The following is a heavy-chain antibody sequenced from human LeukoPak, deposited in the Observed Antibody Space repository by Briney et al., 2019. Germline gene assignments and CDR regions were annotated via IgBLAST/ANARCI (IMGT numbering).Heavy chain of an antibody. CDR2: INHSGST. CDR3: ARLYYYYGSGNPP. D-gene: IGHD3-10*01. Sequence: IPSETLSLTCAVYGGSFSGYYWSWIRQPPGKGLEWIGEINHSGSTNYNPSLKSRVTISVDTSKNQFSLKLSSVTAADTAVYYCARLYYYYGSGNPPWGQGTLVTVSS. CDR1: GGSFSGYY. V-gene: IGHV4-34*01. J-gene: IGHJ5*02.